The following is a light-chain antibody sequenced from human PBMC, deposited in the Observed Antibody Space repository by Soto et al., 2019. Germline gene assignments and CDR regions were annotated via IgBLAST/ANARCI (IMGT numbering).Light chain of an antibody. CDR3: PQYNNWPPS. Sequence: EIVMTQSPATLSVSPGERATLSCRASQSVSGNFAWYQQKPGQAPRLLSYGASTRATGIPARFSGSGSGTEFTLTISSLQSEDFAVYYCPQYNNWPPSFGQGTKVEIK. J-gene: IGKJ1*01. CDR1: QSVSGN. CDR2: GAS. V-gene: IGKV3-15*01.